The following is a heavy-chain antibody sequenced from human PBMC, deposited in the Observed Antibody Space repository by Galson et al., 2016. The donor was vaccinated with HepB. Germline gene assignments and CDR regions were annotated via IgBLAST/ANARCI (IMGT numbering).Heavy chain of an antibody. CDR3: ARSRTALNALDFIIGH. V-gene: IGHV3-30*04. CDR2: ISIDGSSK. D-gene: IGHD3/OR15-3a*01. Sequence: SLRLSCAASGFTFSNYAFHWVRQPPGKGLEWVAAISIDGSSKTYTDSVKGRFTISRDNSKNTLSLQMDSLRTEDTAVYYCARSRTALNALDFIIGHWGQGTLVTVSS. CDR1: GFTFSNYA. J-gene: IGHJ5*02.